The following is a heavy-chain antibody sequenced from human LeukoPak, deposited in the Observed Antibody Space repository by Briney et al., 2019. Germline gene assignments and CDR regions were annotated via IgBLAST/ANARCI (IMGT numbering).Heavy chain of an antibody. D-gene: IGHD6-6*01. CDR2: IYHSGST. CDR1: GGSISSGDYY. V-gene: IGHV4-30-4*08. CDR3: ARESIAARTLDY. Sequence: PSQTLSLTCTVSGGSISSGDYYWSWIRQPPGKGLEWIGYIYHSGSTYYNPSLKSRVTISVDRSKNQFSLKLSSVTAADTAVYYCARESIAARTLDYWGQGTLVTVSS. J-gene: IGHJ4*02.